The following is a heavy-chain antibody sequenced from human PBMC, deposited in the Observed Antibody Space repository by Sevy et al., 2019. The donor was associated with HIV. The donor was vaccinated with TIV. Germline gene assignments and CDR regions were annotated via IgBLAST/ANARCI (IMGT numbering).Heavy chain of an antibody. CDR2: ISYDGSNK. CDR1: GFTFSSYG. V-gene: IGHV3-30*18. Sequence: GGSLRLSCAASGFTFSSYGMHWVRQAPGKGLEWVAVISYDGSNKYYADSVKGRFTISRDNSKNTLYLQMNILRAEDTAVYYCAKDSHYYDSSGYLVLMDYWGQGTLVTVS. D-gene: IGHD3-22*01. J-gene: IGHJ4*02. CDR3: AKDSHYYDSSGYLVLMDY.